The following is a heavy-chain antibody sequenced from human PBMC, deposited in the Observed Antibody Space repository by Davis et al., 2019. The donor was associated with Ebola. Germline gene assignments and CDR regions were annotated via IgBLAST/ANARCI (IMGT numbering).Heavy chain of an antibody. V-gene: IGHV4-34*01. CDR2: INHSGST. D-gene: IGHD3-10*01. CDR1: GGPFSGYY. CDR3: ARGQRYYGSGRWNY. Sequence: MPSETLSLTCAVYGGPFSGYYWSWIRQPPGKGLEWIGEINHSGSTNYNPSLKSRVTISVDTSKNQFSLKLSSVTAADTAVYYCARGQRYYGSGRWNYWGQGTLVTVSS. J-gene: IGHJ4*02.